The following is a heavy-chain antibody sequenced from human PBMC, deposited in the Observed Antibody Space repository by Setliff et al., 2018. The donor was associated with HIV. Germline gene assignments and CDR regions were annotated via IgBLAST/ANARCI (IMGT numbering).Heavy chain of an antibody. D-gene: IGHD3-22*01. CDR3: VRAYDQDFLH. Sequence: GASVKVSCKASGYTFTGYYMHWVRQAPGQGLEWMGWINPNNGGTNYAQKFQGRVTTTRDTSTNTVYMELSSLRSEDSAVYYCVRAYDQDFLHWGQGTVVTVSS. V-gene: IGHV1-2*02. CDR1: GYTFTGYY. J-gene: IGHJ1*01. CDR2: INPNNGGT.